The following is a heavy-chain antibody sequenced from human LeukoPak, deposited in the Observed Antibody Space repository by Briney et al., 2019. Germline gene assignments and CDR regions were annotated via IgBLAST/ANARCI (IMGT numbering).Heavy chain of an antibody. Sequence: GGSLRLSCKASGFSFSSYAMHWVRQAPGKGLEYASVISNNGGSTYYANSVKGRFTISRDNSKNTLYLQMGSLRAEDMAVYYCARGYDSSGYYYVDYWGQGTLVTVSS. J-gene: IGHJ4*02. CDR3: ARGYDSSGYYYVDY. CDR2: ISNNGGST. D-gene: IGHD3-22*01. V-gene: IGHV3-64*01. CDR1: GFSFSSYA.